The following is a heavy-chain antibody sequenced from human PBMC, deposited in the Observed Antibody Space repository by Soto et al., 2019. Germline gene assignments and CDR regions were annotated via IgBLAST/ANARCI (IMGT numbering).Heavy chain of an antibody. CDR3: ARDAKDYYDTNGYSR. CDR1: GYTFTSYY. J-gene: IGHJ4*02. Sequence: ASVKVSCKASGYTFTSYYMHWVRQAPGQGLEWLGWISPYNDDTKYAPKFQGRVTMTTDTSTTTAYMELRSLRSDDTAFYYCARDAKDYYDTNGYSRWGQGTLVTVSS. CDR2: ISPYNDDT. D-gene: IGHD3-22*01. V-gene: IGHV1-18*04.